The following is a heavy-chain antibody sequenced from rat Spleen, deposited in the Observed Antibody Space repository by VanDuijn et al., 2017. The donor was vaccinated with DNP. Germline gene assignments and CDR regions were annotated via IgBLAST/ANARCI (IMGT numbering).Heavy chain of an antibody. Sequence: QVHLQESGPGLVQPSQTLSLTCTVSGFSLTSYNVHWVRQPSGKGLEWLGVVWIGGTTHISSIFKSRVSISRDTSKSQVFLEVNSLQSEDTATYYCARDGQWDYLDYWGQGVMVTVAS. CDR2: VWIGGTT. V-gene: IGHV2-30*01. CDR1: GFSLTSYN. D-gene: IGHD1-1*01. CDR3: ARDGQWDYLDY. J-gene: IGHJ2*01.